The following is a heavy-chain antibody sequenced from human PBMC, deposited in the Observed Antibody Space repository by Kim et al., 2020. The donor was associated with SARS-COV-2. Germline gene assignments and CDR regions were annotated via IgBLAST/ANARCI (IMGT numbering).Heavy chain of an antibody. CDR1: GFTFRSSW. CDR3: SRSFIAAWVVMFGYFDY. Sequence: GGSLRLSCAASGFTFRSSWMNWVRQAPGKGLEWLASIKHDGNDKYYAYSVKGRFTISIDNAKNTLFLHMNILRAEDKAASFYSRSFIAAWVVMFGYFDY. CDR2: IKHDGNDK. D-gene: IGHD3-10*02. V-gene: IGHV3-7*01. J-gene: IGHJ4*01.